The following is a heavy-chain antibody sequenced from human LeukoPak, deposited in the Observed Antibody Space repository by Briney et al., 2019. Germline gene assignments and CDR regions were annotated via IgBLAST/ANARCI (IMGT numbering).Heavy chain of an antibody. V-gene: IGHV4-39*01. J-gene: IGHJ4*02. CDR2: IYYSGST. CDR3: ARQEPYYYGSGSFDY. CDR1: XXSISSSXHY. Sequence: PSETXXXXXXXXXXSISSSXHYWGWIRQPPGKGLEWIGSIYYSGSTYYNPSLKSRVTISVDTSKNQFSLKLSSVTAADTAVYYCARQEPYYYGSGSFDYWGQGTLVTVSS. D-gene: IGHD3-10*01.